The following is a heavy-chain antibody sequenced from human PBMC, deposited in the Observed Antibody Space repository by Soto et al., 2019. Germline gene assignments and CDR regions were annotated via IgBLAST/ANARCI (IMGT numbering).Heavy chain of an antibody. CDR2: ISYDGSNK. D-gene: IGHD3-10*01. Sequence: GGSLRLSCAASGFTFSSYGMHWVRQAPGKGLEWVAVISYDGSNKYYADSVKGRFTISRDNSKNTLYLQMNSLRAEDTAVYYCAKDGYYYGSGSPPLYYFDYWGQGTLVTVSS. J-gene: IGHJ4*02. CDR3: AKDGYYYGSGSPPLYYFDY. V-gene: IGHV3-30*18. CDR1: GFTFSSYG.